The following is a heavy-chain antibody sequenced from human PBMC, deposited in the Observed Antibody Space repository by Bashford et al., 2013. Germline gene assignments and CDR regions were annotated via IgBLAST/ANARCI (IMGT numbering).Heavy chain of an antibody. CDR3: AGTSTTCCPS. Sequence: VRQAPGKGLEWVSRVSGDGSSKSYADSVKGRFTISRDNGKNTLYLQMNSLGVDDTAVYYCAGTSTTCCPSWGQGTLVTVSS. D-gene: IGHD2-2*01. J-gene: IGHJ4*02. V-gene: IGHV3-74*01. CDR2: VSGDGSSK.